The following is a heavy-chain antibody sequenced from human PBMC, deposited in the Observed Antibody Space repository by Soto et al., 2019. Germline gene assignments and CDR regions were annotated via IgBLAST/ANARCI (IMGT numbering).Heavy chain of an antibody. CDR3: ARDSPPVDY. J-gene: IGHJ4*02. CDR2: ISAYNGNT. V-gene: IGHV1-18*01. CDR1: GYTFTSYG. Sequence: QVQLVQSGAEVKKPGASVKVSCKASGYTFTSYGISWVRQAPGQGLEWMGWISAYNGNTKNAQKLQGRATMTTDTATSPAYMGLRSLRSDDTAVYYCARDSPPVDYWGQGALVTVSS.